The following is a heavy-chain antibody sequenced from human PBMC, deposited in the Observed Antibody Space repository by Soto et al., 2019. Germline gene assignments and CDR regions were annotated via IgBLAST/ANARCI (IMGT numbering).Heavy chain of an antibody. D-gene: IGHD1-1*01. J-gene: IGHJ6*02. CDR1: SGPSSSHN. CDR3: VRQGIGNLHGVVDV. V-gene: IGHV4-59*08. Sequence: QVQLQQSGPGLVKPSETLSLTCTVSSGPSSSHNWGWIRQPPGRGLEWIGYVYSTGGTSYNPSLMSRVTISAAAYTNHICLRLTSVTAADTAVYYCVRQGIGNLHGVVDVWGQGTTVRVSS. CDR2: VYSTGGT.